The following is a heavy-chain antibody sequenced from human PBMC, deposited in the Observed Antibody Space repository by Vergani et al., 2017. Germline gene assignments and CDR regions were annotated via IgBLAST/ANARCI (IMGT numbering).Heavy chain of an antibody. CDR1: GFTFDDYA. Sequence: EVQLVESGGGLVQPGRSLRLSCAASGFTFDDYAMHWVRQAPGKGLEWVSGISWNSGSIGYADSVKGRFTISRDNSKNTLYLQMNSLRAEDTAVYYCAKDGKIVVVPAASRLDYWGQGTLVTVSS. D-gene: IGHD2-2*01. CDR2: ISWNSGSI. CDR3: AKDGKIVVVPAASRLDY. V-gene: IGHV3-9*01. J-gene: IGHJ4*02.